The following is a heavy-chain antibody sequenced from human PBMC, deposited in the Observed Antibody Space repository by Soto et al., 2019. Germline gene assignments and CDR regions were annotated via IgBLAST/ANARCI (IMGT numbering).Heavy chain of an antibody. Sequence: QVQLVQSGAEVKKPGSSVKVSCKASGGTFSRYAISWVRQAPGQELEWMGGIIPIFGTANYAQKFQGRVTITADESTSTAYMELSSLRSEDTAVYYCARVRYYYDSSGYVEDYWGQGTLVTVSS. D-gene: IGHD3-22*01. CDR3: ARVRYYYDSSGYVEDY. CDR1: GGTFSRYA. V-gene: IGHV1-69*01. CDR2: IIPIFGTA. J-gene: IGHJ4*02.